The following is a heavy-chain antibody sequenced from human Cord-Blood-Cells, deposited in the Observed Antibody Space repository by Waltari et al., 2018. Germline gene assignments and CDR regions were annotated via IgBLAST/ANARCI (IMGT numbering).Heavy chain of an antibody. J-gene: IGHJ4*02. CDR1: GFTFDDYA. Sequence: EVQLVESGGGLVQPGRSLRLSCAASGFTFDDYAMHWVRQAPGKGLEWVSGISWNSGSIGYADSVKGRFTISRDNAKNSLYLQMNSLRAEDTALYYCAKGAWGYFDSPFDYWGQGTLVTVSS. D-gene: IGHD3-9*01. CDR3: AKGAWGYFDSPFDY. V-gene: IGHV3-9*01. CDR2: ISWNSGSI.